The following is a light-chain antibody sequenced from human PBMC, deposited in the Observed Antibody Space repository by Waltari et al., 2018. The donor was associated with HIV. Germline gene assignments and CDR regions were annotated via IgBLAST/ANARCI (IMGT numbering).Light chain of an antibody. V-gene: IGKV1-8*01. Sequence: AIRMTQSPSSFSASTGDSVIITCRASQDISTYLAWYQQKPGTAPKLLIYGASTLQSGVPSRFSGSGSGTDFTLTISCLQSEDFATYFCQQYYSYPRTFGQGTKVEVK. CDR1: QDISTY. J-gene: IGKJ1*01. CDR3: QQYYSYPRT. CDR2: GAS.